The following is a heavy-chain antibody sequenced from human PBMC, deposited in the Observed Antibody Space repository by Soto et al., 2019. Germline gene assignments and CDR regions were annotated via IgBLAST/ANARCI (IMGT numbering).Heavy chain of an antibody. CDR3: AREGGLGWFGELSYYYYYYMDV. Sequence: GGSLRLSCAASGFTFSSYSMNWVRQAPGKGLEWVSSISSSSSYIYYADSVKGRFTISRDNAKNSLYLQMNSLRAEDTAVYYCAREGGLGWFGELSYYYYYYMDVWGKGTTVTVSS. CDR2: ISSSSSYI. V-gene: IGHV3-21*01. CDR1: GFTFSSYS. J-gene: IGHJ6*03. D-gene: IGHD3-10*01.